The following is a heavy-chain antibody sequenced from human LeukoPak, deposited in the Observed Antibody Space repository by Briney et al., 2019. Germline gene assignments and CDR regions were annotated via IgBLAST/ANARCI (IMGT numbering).Heavy chain of an antibody. D-gene: IGHD2-2*02. CDR1: GGSISSYY. Sequence: KPSETLSLXCTVSGGSISSYYWSWIRQPAGKGLEWIGRIYTSGSTNYNPSLKSRVTMSVDTSKNEFSLKLSSVTAADTAVYYCARGPRSCSSVSCFTSWFDPWGQGTLVTVSS. V-gene: IGHV4-4*07. J-gene: IGHJ5*02. CDR2: IYTSGST. CDR3: ARGPRSCSSVSCFTSWFDP.